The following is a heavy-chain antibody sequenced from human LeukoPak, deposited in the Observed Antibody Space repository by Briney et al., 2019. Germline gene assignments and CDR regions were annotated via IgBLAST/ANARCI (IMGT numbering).Heavy chain of an antibody. CDR3: ARDRGYNWNYDAFDI. CDR1: GYTFTSYG. CDR2: ISAYNGIT. Sequence: ASVKVSCKASGYTFTSYGISWVRQAPGQGLEWMGWISAYNGITNYAQKLQGRVSMTTDTSTSTAYMELSSLRSEDTAVYYCARDRGYNWNYDAFDIWGQGTMVTVSS. V-gene: IGHV1-18*01. J-gene: IGHJ3*02. D-gene: IGHD1-20*01.